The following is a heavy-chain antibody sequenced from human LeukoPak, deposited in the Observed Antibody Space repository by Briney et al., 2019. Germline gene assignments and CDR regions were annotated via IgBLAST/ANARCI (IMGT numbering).Heavy chain of an antibody. V-gene: IGHV4-59*01. CDR3: ARERSSDNWFDP. Sequence: SSETLSLTCTVSGGSISSYYWSWIRQPPGKGLEWIGYIYYSGSTNYNPSLKSRVTISVDTFKNQFSLKLSSVTAADAAVYYCARERSSDNWFDPWGQGTLVTVSS. D-gene: IGHD3-10*01. J-gene: IGHJ5*02. CDR1: GGSISSYY. CDR2: IYYSGST.